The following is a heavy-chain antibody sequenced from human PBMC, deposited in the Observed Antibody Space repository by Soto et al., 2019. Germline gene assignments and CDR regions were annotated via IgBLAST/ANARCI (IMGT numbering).Heavy chain of an antibody. CDR3: ARDANDSRGKFAY. CDR1: GYSFTSYY. CDR2: ISRSGGGT. D-gene: IGHD6-19*01. J-gene: IGHJ4*02. Sequence: SVKVSCKASGYSFTSYYMHWLRQAPGQGLQWMGIISRSGGGTNYAQKFQGRVTMTRDTSTSTVYMELSSLTYDDTAVYYCARDANDSRGKFAYRCQRTPVTVSS. V-gene: IGHV1-46*01.